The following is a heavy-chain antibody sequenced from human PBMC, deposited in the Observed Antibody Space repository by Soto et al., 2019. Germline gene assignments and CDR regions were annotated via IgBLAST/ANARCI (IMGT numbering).Heavy chain of an antibody. CDR1: GYTFTSYG. CDR2: ISAYNGNR. D-gene: IGHD1-1*01. Sequence: QVQLVQSGAEVKKPGASVKVSCKASGYTFTSYGISWVRQAPGQGLEWMGWISAYNGNRNYAQELQGRVNMTTDTSTSTAYMVLRSLCSVGAAVYVGARGVNCGGCDCWGQGTLVTVSS. CDR3: ARGVNCGGCDC. J-gene: IGHJ4*02. V-gene: IGHV1-18*01.